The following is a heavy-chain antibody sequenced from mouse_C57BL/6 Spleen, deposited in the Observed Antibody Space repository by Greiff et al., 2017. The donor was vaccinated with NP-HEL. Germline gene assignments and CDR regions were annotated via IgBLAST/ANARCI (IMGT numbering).Heavy chain of an antibody. J-gene: IGHJ2*01. CDR3: ARSVYYYGSSYLFDY. V-gene: IGHV1-80*01. Sequence: QVQLQQPGAELVKPGASVKVSCKASGYTFTSYWMNWVKQRPGKGLEWIGQIYPGDGDTNYNGKFKGKATLTADKSSSTAYMQLSSLTSEDSAVYFCARSVYYYGSSYLFDYWGQGTTLTVSS. CDR2: IYPGDGDT. CDR1: GYTFTSYW. D-gene: IGHD1-1*01.